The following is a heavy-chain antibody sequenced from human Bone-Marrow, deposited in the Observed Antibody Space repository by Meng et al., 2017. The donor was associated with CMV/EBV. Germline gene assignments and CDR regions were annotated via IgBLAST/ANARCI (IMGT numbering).Heavy chain of an antibody. V-gene: IGHV2-70*20. D-gene: IGHD6-19*01. Sequence: SGPTLVKPTHTLTLTSTFSGFSLATSGLSVSWVRQPPGKALQWLALIDWDDEKFYSSSLRTRISISKDTPRNQVVLTMTDMAPVDTGTYYCARTIAVPGSFGAYFYHGMDVWGQGPTVTFCS. CDR1: GFSLATSGLS. CDR2: IDWDDEK. J-gene: IGHJ6*01. CDR3: ARTIAVPGSFGAYFYHGMDV.